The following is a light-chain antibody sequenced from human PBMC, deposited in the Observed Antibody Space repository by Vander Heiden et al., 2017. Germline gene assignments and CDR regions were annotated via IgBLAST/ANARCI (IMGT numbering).Light chain of an antibody. CDR3: YSAASSGTLWV. CDR1: ALPKRY. Sequence: SYELTQPPSVSVSPGQTARLTCSGDALPKRYSYWYQQKSGQAPVLVIYEDNKRPSGIPERFSGSRSGTLATLTVSGAEVEDEADYYCYSAASSGTLWVFGGGTELTVL. V-gene: IGLV3-10*01. J-gene: IGLJ3*02. CDR2: EDN.